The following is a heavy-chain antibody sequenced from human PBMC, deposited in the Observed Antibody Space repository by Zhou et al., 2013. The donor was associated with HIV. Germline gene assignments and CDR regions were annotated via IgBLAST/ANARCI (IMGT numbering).Heavy chain of an antibody. Sequence: QVQLVQSGSEVKKPGSSVKVSCRASGGTFNNYAISWVRQAPGQGLEWMGGIVPLLGTANYAQNFQGRVTITADESTSTAYMELSSLRSEDTAVYYCARGRAGKGYSSGWSPSGYGMDVWGQGTTVTVSS. V-gene: IGHV1-69*11. CDR2: IVPLLGTA. CDR1: GGTFNNYA. J-gene: IGHJ6*02. CDR3: ARGRAGKGYSSGWSPSGYGMDV. D-gene: IGHD6-19*01.